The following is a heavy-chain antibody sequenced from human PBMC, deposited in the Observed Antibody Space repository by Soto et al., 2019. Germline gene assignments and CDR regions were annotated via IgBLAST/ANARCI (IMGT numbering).Heavy chain of an antibody. V-gene: IGHV1-69*13. CDR1: GGTFSSYA. D-gene: IGHD5-18*01. J-gene: IGHJ4*02. CDR3: ERALHGYSYGIDY. CDR2: IIPIFGTA. Sequence: SVKVSCKASGGTFSSYAISWVRQAPGQGLEWMGGIIPIFGTANYAQKFQGRVTITADESTSTAYMELSSLRSEDTAVYYCERALHGYSYGIDYWGQGTLVTVSS.